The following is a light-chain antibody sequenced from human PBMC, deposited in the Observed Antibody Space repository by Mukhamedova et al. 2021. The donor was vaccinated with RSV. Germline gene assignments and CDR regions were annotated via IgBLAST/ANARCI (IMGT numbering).Light chain of an antibody. CDR2: RNN. Sequence: GSSSNIGSNYVYWYQQLPGTAPKLLIYRNNQRPSGVPDRFSGSKSGTSASLAISGLRSADEADYYCAAWDDSLSGWVFGGGTKPTV. CDR3: AAWDDSLSGWV. J-gene: IGLJ3*02. V-gene: IGLV1-47*01. CDR1: SSNIGSNY.